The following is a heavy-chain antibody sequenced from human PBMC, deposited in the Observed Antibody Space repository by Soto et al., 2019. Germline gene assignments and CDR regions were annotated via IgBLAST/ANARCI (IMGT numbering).Heavy chain of an antibody. D-gene: IGHD2-2*01. CDR2: FIHIFGTP. CDR1: GGTFSNYA. V-gene: IGHV1-69*01. CDR3: ARERSVGYCITTTCPKPFYYYAMDV. Sequence: QVQLVQSGAEVKKPGSSVKVSCKASGGTFSNYAFSWVRQAPGQGLEWMGGFIHIFGTPNYAQKFQGRVTVTADASTRTVYMELSSLRSEDTAVYYCARERSVGYCITTTCPKPFYYYAMDVWGQGTTVTVSS. J-gene: IGHJ6*02.